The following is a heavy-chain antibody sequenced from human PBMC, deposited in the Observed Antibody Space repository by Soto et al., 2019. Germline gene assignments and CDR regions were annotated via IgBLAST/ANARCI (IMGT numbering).Heavy chain of an antibody. CDR3: AKDKGPGDIAAAGSHYYYYGMGV. CDR1: GVSLGSYG. J-gene: IGHJ6*02. V-gene: IGHV3-30*18. Sequence: GASRSPAWAPFGVSLGSYGVEWVRRVAGKGLEWVAVISYDGSNKYYADSVKGRFTISRDNSKNTLYLQMNSLRAEDTAVYYCAKDKGPGDIAAAGSHYYYYGMGVWGQGTMVTVSS. D-gene: IGHD6-13*01. CDR2: ISYDGSNK.